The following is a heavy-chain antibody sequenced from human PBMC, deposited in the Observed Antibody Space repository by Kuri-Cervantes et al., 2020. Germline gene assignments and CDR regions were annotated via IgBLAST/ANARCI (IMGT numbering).Heavy chain of an antibody. CDR2: IYYSGST. Sequence: GSLRLSCTVSGGSISSSSYYWGWIRQPPGKGLEWIGSIYYSGSTYYNPSLKSRVTISLDTSKNQFSLKVSSVTAADTAVYYCARGYYYDSSGYYYGYYYYYMDVWGKGTTVTVSS. D-gene: IGHD3-22*01. V-gene: IGHV4-39*07. J-gene: IGHJ6*03. CDR3: ARGYYYDSSGYYYGYYYYYMDV. CDR1: GGSISSSSYY.